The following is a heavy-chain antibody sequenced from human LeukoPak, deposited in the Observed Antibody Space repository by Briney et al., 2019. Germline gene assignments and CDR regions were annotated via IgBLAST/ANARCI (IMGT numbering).Heavy chain of an antibody. CDR1: TYSISNSLY. CDR3: ARGTYGYYMDV. CDR2: IYRSGST. Sequence: SEPLSLTCSGSTYSISNSLYWGWLRQPPGKGLEWIGSIYRSGSTFYNRTLKSRVTISLDTSKNQFSLKLSSVTAADTAVYFCARGTYGYYMDVWGKGTTVTVSS. J-gene: IGHJ6*03. V-gene: IGHV4-38-2*02. D-gene: IGHD4-17*01.